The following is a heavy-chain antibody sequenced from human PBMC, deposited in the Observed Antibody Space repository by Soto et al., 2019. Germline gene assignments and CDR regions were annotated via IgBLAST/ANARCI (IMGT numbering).Heavy chain of an antibody. Sequence: QVQLQQWGAGLLKPSETLSLTCAVFGGSVTSGNYYWSWIRQPPGKGLEWIGEMSHSGGAHFNPSLKSRVTISVDTSKSPFSLKMSSVTAADTALYYCARVERGTATTVVDAFDIWGPGTMVTVSS. D-gene: IGHD1-1*01. CDR2: MSHSGGA. J-gene: IGHJ3*02. CDR1: GGSVTSGNYY. V-gene: IGHV4-34*01. CDR3: ARVERGTATTVVDAFDI.